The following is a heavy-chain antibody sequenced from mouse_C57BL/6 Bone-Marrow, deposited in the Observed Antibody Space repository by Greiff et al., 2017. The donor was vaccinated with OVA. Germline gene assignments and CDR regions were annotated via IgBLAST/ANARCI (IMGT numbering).Heavy chain of an antibody. CDR2: IDPSDSYT. J-gene: IGHJ2*01. Sequence: QVHVKQPGAELVMPGASVKLSCKASGYTFTSYWMHWVKQRPGQGLEWIGEIDPSDSYTNYNQKFKGKSTLTVDKSSSTAYMQLSSLTSEDSAVYYCARRGYGPGDYWGQGTTLTVSS. V-gene: IGHV1-69*01. CDR3: ARRGYGPGDY. CDR1: GYTFTSYW. D-gene: IGHD2-10*02.